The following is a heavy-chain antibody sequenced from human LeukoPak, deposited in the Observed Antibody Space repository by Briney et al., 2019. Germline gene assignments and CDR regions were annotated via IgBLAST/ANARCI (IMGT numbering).Heavy chain of an antibody. D-gene: IGHD6-13*01. J-gene: IGHJ5*02. CDR3: ARRARAEADTSPDNWIDP. Sequence: SETLSLTCSVSGGSINNYFWNWLRQPPGRGLEWIGHVYYTGSTRYNPSLKSRVFISIVTSMNQFSLKLSSVTAADTAVYYCARRARAEADTSPDNWIDPWGQGTLVTVSS. CDR2: VYYTGST. V-gene: IGHV4-59*08. CDR1: GGSINNYF.